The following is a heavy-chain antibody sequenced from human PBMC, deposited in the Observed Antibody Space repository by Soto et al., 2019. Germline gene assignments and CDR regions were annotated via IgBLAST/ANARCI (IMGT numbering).Heavy chain of an antibody. J-gene: IGHJ6*02. Sequence: QVQLQESGPGLVKPSQTLSLTCTVSGGSISSGGYYWNWIRQHPGKGLEWIGYIYYSGSTYYKPSLKSRVTIAVDTSKNQFALKVSSVTAADTAVYYWAASCVACRGFNYYGMDVWGQGTTVTVSS. V-gene: IGHV4-31*03. CDR2: IYYSGST. CDR3: AASCVACRGFNYYGMDV. CDR1: GGSISSGGYY. D-gene: IGHD5-12*01.